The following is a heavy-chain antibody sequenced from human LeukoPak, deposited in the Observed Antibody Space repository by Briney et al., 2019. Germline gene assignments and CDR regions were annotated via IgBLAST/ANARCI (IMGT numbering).Heavy chain of an antibody. Sequence: TSETLSLTCAVYGGSFSGYYWSWIRQPPGKGLEWIGEINHSGSTNCNPSLKSRVTISVDTSKNQFSLKLSSVTAADTAVYYCASGMEMTLFDYWGQGTLVTVSS. D-gene: IGHD1-1*01. J-gene: IGHJ4*02. CDR1: GGSFSGYY. CDR3: ASGMEMTLFDY. CDR2: INHSGST. V-gene: IGHV4-34*01.